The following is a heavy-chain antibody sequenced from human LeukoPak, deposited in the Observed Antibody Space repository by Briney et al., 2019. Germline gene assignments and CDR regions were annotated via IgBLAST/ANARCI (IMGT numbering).Heavy chain of an antibody. CDR1: GFTFSSYS. CDR2: ISSSSSYI. D-gene: IGHD3-10*01. J-gene: IGHJ4*02. V-gene: IGHV3-21*01. Sequence: PGGSLRLSCAASGFTFSSYSMNWVRQAPGKGLEWVSSISSSSSYIYYADSVKGRFTISRDNAKNSLYLQMNSLRAEDTAVYYCSGYYYGSGAKFDLDYWGQGTLVTVSS. CDR3: SGYYYGSGAKFDLDY.